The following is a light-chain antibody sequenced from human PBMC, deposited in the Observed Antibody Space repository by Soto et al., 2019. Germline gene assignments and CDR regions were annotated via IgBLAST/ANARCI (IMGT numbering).Light chain of an antibody. CDR1: QSISNY. J-gene: IGKJ3*01. CDR2: AAS. V-gene: IGKV1-39*01. Sequence: DIQMTQSPSSLSASVGDRVTITCRASQSISNYLNWYQQKSCKAPKLLIYAASILQSGVPSRFGGGGSATDFTLTTASLQPEDFATYYCQQSYITPPTIGRGTKVDIK. CDR3: QQSYITPPT.